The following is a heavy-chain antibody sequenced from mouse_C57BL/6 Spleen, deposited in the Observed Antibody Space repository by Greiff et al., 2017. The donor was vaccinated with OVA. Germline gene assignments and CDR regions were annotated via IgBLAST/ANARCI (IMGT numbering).Heavy chain of an antibody. CDR3: ARDAELGRGDY. J-gene: IGHJ2*01. V-gene: IGHV5-4*01. D-gene: IGHD4-1*01. CDR1: GFTFSSYA. CDR2: ISDGGSYT. Sequence: DVKLVESGGGLVKPGGSLKLSCAASGFTFSSYAMSWVRQTPEKRLEWVATISDGGSYTYYPDNVKGRFTISRDNAKNHLYLQMSHLKSEDTAMDYCARDAELGRGDYWGQGTTLTVSS.